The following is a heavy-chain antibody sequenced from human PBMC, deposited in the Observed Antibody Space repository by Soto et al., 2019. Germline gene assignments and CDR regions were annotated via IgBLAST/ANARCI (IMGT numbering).Heavy chain of an antibody. CDR1: GYIFTSYA. CDR2: INGGAGDT. J-gene: IGHJ5*02. D-gene: IGHD6-6*01. V-gene: IGHV1-3*01. Sequence: QVQLVQSGAEVRKPGASVKISCKASGYIFTSYAIHWLRQAPGQRLEWTGWINGGAGDTRYSVNFQGRVTFTRDTAATTAFMDLSSLSSADTAIYYCARSPSRMAAETQLDPWGQGTLVSVSS. CDR3: ARSPSRMAAETQLDP.